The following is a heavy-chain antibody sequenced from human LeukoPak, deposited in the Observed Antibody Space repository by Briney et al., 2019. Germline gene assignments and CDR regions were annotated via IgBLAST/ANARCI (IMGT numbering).Heavy chain of an antibody. J-gene: IGHJ6*03. D-gene: IGHD5-18*01. Sequence: GASVKVSCKASGGTFSSYAISWVRQAPGQGLEWMGGIIPIFGTANYAQKFQGRVTITTDESTSTAYMELSSLRSEDTAVYYCARSDSAMVIDGYYMDVWGKGTTVTVSS. CDR3: ARSDSAMVIDGYYMDV. V-gene: IGHV1-69*05. CDR1: GGTFSSYA. CDR2: IIPIFGTA.